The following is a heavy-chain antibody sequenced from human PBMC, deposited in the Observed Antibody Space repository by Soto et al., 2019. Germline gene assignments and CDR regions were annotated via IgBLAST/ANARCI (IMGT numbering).Heavy chain of an antibody. CDR2: IAVGSGYT. CDR3: AADATAWQQMVPSDY. CDR1: GFTFTSSA. J-gene: IGHJ4*02. V-gene: IGHV1-58*01. Sequence: SVKVSCKASGFTFTSSAFQWVRQARGQRLEGIGWIAVGSGYTNYAQRFQDRVTLTRDMSTATTYMELSRLTSEDTAIYYCAADATAWQQMVPSDYWGQGTLVTVS. D-gene: IGHD2-8*01.